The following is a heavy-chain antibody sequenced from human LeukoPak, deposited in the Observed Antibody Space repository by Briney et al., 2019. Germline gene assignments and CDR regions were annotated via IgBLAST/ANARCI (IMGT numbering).Heavy chain of an antibody. CDR2: ISQDGSET. J-gene: IGHJ5*02. V-gene: IGHV3-7*01. CDR3: ARDGCTSTTCSTLGGFSS. D-gene: IGHD2-2*01. CDR1: GFTFNSFF. Sequence: PGGSLRLSCAASGFTFNSFFLNWVRLTPGRELEWLACISQDGSETFYMDSVRGRFTISRDNTKNSLYLQMDSLRAEDTAVYYCARDGCTSTTCSTLGGFSSWGQGTLVTVSS.